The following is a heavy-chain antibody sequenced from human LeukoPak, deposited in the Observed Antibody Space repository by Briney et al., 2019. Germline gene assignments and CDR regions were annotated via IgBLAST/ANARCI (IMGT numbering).Heavy chain of an antibody. D-gene: IGHD6-19*01. Sequence: PGGSLRLSCEASGFIFDDHGMTWVRQAPGKGLEWVDGINWNGDATRYIDSVKGRFTISRDNAKNSLYLQMNSLRPEDTAFYYCARALVPDSIGWYDYWGQGTLVTVSS. CDR2: INWNGDAT. J-gene: IGHJ4*02. CDR1: GFIFDDHG. V-gene: IGHV3-20*04. CDR3: ARALVPDSIGWYDY.